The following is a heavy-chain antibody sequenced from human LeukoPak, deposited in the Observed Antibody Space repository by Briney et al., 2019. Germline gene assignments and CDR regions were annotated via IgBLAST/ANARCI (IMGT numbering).Heavy chain of an antibody. CDR1: GFTFSSYA. D-gene: IGHD1-26*01. CDR3: ATEWYTGTSLHYTY. Sequence: GGSLRLSCAASGFTFSSYAMSWVRQAPGKGLEWVSFISGSGSSTYYADSVRGRFTISRDNSKNALYLLMNNLRAEDTAIYYCATEWYTGTSLHYTYWGQGTLVTVSS. CDR2: ISGSGSST. V-gene: IGHV3-23*01. J-gene: IGHJ4*02.